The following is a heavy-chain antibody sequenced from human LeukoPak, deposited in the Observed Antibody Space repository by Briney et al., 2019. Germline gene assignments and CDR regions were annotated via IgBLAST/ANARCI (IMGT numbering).Heavy chain of an antibody. CDR2: IYYSGST. V-gene: IGHV4-39*07. CDR3: ARARNYYDRTDNYYYYMDV. J-gene: IGHJ6*03. CDR1: GGSISSSNYY. Sequence: SETLSLTCSVSGGSISSSNYYWGWIRQPPGKGLEWIGNIYYSGSTYYNPSLKSRVTMSVDTSKNQFSLKLSSVTAADTAVYYCARARNYYDRTDNYYYYMDVWGKGTTVTVSS. D-gene: IGHD3-22*01.